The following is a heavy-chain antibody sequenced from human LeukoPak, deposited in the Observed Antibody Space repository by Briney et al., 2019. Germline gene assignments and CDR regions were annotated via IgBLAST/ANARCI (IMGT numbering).Heavy chain of an antibody. CDR3: ARSHDYGSYYFDY. J-gene: IGHJ4*02. V-gene: IGHV3-53*01. Sequence: GGSLRLSCAASGFTVSSNYMSWVRQAPGKGLEWVSVIYSGGSTYYADSVKGRFTISGDNSKNTLYLQMNSLRAEDTAVYYCARSHDYGSYYFDYWGQGTLVTVSS. CDR1: GFTVSSNY. D-gene: IGHD4-17*01. CDR2: IYSGGST.